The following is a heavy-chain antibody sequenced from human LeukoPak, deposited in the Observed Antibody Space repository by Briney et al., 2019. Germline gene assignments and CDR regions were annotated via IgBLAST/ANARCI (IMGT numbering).Heavy chain of an antibody. CDR2: TSGRGVST. CDR3: AKDRYCSGGSCYSGFDY. V-gene: IGHV3-23*01. Sequence: GGSLRLSCAASGFSFNTYAMSWVRQAPGKGLEWVSTTSGRGVSTYYADSVKGRFTISRDSSKDTLYLQMNSLRVEDSAVYHCAKDRYCSGGSCYSGFDYWGQGTLVTVSS. D-gene: IGHD2-15*01. J-gene: IGHJ4*02. CDR1: GFSFNTYA.